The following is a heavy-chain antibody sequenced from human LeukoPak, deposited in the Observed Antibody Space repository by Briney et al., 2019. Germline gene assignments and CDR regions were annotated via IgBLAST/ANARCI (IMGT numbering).Heavy chain of an antibody. V-gene: IGHV4-30-2*01. Sequence: SETLSLTCTVSGGSISSGGYYWSWIRQPPGKGLEWIGYIYHSGSTYYDPSLTSRVTVSVDTSENQFSLKLSSVTAADTAVYYCARAHSIASYYYGVDVWGQGTTVTVSS. CDR3: ARAHSIASYYYGVDV. CDR1: GGSISSGGYY. D-gene: IGHD2/OR15-2a*01. J-gene: IGHJ6*02. CDR2: IYHSGST.